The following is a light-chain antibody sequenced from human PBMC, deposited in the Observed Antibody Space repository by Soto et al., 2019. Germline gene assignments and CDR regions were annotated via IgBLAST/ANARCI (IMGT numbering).Light chain of an antibody. CDR3: LLHNSYPRT. J-gene: IGKJ4*01. Sequence: DIQMTQSPSSLPASVGDRVTITCRASQGIRNDLGWYQQKPGKAPRRLISAASRLQSGVPSRFSGSGSGTEFTLTISSLLPLYFATYYSLLHNSYPRTVGGGTDLEI. V-gene: IGKV1-17*01. CDR1: QGIRND. CDR2: AAS.